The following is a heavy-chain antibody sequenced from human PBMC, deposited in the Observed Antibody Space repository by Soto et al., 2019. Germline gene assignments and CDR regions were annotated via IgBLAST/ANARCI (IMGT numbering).Heavy chain of an antibody. CDR1: GFTFSTYW. V-gene: IGHV3-74*01. CDR3: ARGIPGHYGFDV. Sequence: EVQLVESGGGLVQPGGSLRLSCAASGFTFSTYWMHWVRQGPGKGLVWVSRIKGDGSSTNYADSVKGRFTXXXXXXXXXXXXXXXXXXXXXTXVFYCARGIPGHYGFDVWGPGTMVTV. J-gene: IGHJ3*01. CDR2: IKGDGSST. D-gene: IGHD1-1*01.